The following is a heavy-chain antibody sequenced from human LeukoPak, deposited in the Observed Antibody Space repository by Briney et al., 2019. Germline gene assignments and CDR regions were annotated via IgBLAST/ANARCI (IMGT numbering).Heavy chain of an antibody. Sequence: GRSLRLSCAASGFTFSTHGMHWVRQAPGKGLEWVAVVSYDGSNKYHADSVKGRFTISRDNSKNTLYLQMNSLRAEDTAVYYCAKPVDRYSSSWPYFDYWGQGTLVTVSS. J-gene: IGHJ4*02. CDR2: VSYDGSNK. V-gene: IGHV3-30*18. D-gene: IGHD6-13*01. CDR3: AKPVDRYSSSWPYFDY. CDR1: GFTFSTHG.